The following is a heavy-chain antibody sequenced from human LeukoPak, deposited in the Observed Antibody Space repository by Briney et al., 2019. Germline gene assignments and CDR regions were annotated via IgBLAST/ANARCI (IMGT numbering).Heavy chain of an antibody. D-gene: IGHD1-26*01. CDR1: GFTFSNAW. J-gene: IGHJ6*03. CDR2: IKSKTDGGTT. CDR3: TTEGVGATRYYYYYYMDV. V-gene: IGHV3-15*01. Sequence: GGSLRLSCAASGFTFSNAWMSWVRQAPGKGLEWVGRIKSKTDGGTTDYAAPVKGRFTISRDDSKNTLYLQMNSLKTEDTAVYYCTTEGVGATRYYYYYYMDVWGKGTTVTISS.